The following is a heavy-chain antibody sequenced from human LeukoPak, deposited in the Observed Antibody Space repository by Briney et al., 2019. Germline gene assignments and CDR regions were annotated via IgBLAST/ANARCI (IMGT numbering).Heavy chain of an antibody. D-gene: IGHD3-10*01. CDR1: GFTFSSYG. J-gene: IGHJ4*02. V-gene: IGHV3-33*01. CDR2: IWYDGSNK. CDR3: ARDPGIWFGDY. Sequence: GGSLRLSCAASGFTFSSYGMHWVRQAPGKGLEWVAVIWYDGSNKYYADSVKGRFTISRDNSKNTLYLQMNSLRAEDTAVYYCARDPGIWFGDYWGQGTLVTVSS.